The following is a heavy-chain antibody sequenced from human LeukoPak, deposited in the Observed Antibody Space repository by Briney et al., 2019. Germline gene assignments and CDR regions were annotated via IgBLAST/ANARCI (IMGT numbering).Heavy chain of an antibody. CDR3: ARVWRTSPYHVDY. CDR2: ISAYNGHT. V-gene: IGHV1-18*01. D-gene: IGHD1-1*01. Sequence: ASVKVSCKASGYSFTNYGITWVRQAPGQGLEWMGWISAYNGHTNYAQKFQGRVSMTTDTSTSTAYMELRSLRSDDTAVYYCARVWRTSPYHVDYWGQGTLVTVSS. CDR1: GYSFTNYG. J-gene: IGHJ4*02.